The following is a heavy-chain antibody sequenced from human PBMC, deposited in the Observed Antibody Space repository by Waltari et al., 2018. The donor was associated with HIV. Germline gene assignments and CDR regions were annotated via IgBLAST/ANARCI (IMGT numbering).Heavy chain of an antibody. Sequence: VQLVESGGGLVQPGGSLSLSGAALGSTVSSFWMGWVREAPGKGLEWVANIKQDGSEKYYVDSVNGRFTISRDNAENSLYLQMNSLRAEDTAVYYCARGGFYGSGSKVNWGQGTLVTVSS. CDR1: GSTVSSFW. CDR3: ARGGFYGSGSKVN. D-gene: IGHD3-10*01. J-gene: IGHJ4*02. V-gene: IGHV3-7*04. CDR2: IKQDGSEK.